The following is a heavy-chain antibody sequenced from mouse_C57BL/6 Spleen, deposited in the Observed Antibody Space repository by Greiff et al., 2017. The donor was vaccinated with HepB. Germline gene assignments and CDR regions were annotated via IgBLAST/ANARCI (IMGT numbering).Heavy chain of an antibody. CDR3: AISGYSNYRFAY. CDR1: GYAFSSSW. D-gene: IGHD2-5*01. J-gene: IGHJ3*01. V-gene: IGHV1-82*01. CDR2: IYPGDGDT. Sequence: QVQLQQSGPELVKPGASVKISCKASGYAFSSSWMNWVKQRPGKGLEWIGRIYPGDGDTNYNGKFKGKATLTADKSSSTAYMQLSSLTSEDSAVYFCAISGYSNYRFAYWGQGTLVTVSA.